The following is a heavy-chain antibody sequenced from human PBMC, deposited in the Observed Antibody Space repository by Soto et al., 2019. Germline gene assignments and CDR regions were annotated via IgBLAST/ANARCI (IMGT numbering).Heavy chain of an antibody. D-gene: IGHD2-2*01. CDR2: ISWNSGSI. Sequence: TGGSLRLSCAASGFTFDDYAMHWVRQAPGKGLEWVSGISWNSGSIGYADSVKGRFTISRDNAKNSLYLQMNSLRAEDTALYYCAKDMGCSSTSCYYYYGMDVWGQGTTVTVSS. CDR1: GFTFDDYA. V-gene: IGHV3-9*01. CDR3: AKDMGCSSTSCYYYYGMDV. J-gene: IGHJ6*02.